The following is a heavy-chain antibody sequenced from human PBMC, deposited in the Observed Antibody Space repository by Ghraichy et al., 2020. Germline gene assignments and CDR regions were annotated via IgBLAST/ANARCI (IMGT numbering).Heavy chain of an antibody. V-gene: IGHV3-48*01. J-gene: IGHJ6*02. CDR2: ISSSSNNI. Sequence: GGSLRLSCAASGFTISGYSMNWVRQAPGKGPEWVSYISSSSNNIYYGDSVNGRFTISRDNAKNSLFLQMNSLRAEDTAVYYCAREPDYSYGMDVWGQGTTVTVSS. CDR1: GFTISGYS. CDR3: AREPDYSYGMDV.